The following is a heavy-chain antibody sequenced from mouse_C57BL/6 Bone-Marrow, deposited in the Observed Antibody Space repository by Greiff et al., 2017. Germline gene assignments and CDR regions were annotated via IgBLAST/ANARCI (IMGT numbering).Heavy chain of an antibody. CDR1: GYTFTDYE. CDR3: TRWTGVDY. Sequence: VQGVESGAELVRPGASVTLSCKASGYTFTDYEMHWVKQTPVHGLEWIGAIDPETGGTAYNQKFKGKAILTADKSSSTAYMELRSLTSEDSAVYYCTRWTGVDYWGQGTTLTVSS. V-gene: IGHV1-15*01. D-gene: IGHD4-1*01. J-gene: IGHJ2*01. CDR2: IDPETGGT.